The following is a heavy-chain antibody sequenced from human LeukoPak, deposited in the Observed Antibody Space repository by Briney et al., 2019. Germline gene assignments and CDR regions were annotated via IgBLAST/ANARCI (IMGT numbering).Heavy chain of an antibody. V-gene: IGHV4-31*03. CDR2: IYNSGTT. CDR3: ARHDYSNPRVDY. J-gene: IGHJ4*02. Sequence: SETLSLTCTVSGGSISSGGYYWSWIRQHAGKGLEWIGYIYNSGTTYYNPSLKSRVIVSVDMSKNQFSLKLTSVTAADTAVYYCARHDYSNPRVDYWGQGTPVTVSS. D-gene: IGHD4-11*01. CDR1: GGSISSGGYY.